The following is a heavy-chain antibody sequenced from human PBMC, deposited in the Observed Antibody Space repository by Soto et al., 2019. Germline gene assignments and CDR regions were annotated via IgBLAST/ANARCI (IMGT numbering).Heavy chain of an antibody. CDR3: ASGSCIAAAGTCHWFDP. Sequence: QVQLQQWGAGLLKPSETLSLTCAVYGGSFSGYYWSWIRQPPGKGLEWFGEINHSGSTNYNPSLRSRVTLSVDTYKNQVSLKLSSVTAASTAVYYCASGSCIAAAGTCHWFDPWGQGTLVTVSS. V-gene: IGHV4-34*01. D-gene: IGHD6-13*01. J-gene: IGHJ5*02. CDR1: GGSFSGYY. CDR2: INHSGST.